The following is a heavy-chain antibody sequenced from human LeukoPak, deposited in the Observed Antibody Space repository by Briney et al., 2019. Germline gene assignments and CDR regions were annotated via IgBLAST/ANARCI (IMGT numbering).Heavy chain of an antibody. CDR1: GDSVSSSSVA. CDR2: TYYRSKWSN. J-gene: IGHJ3*02. D-gene: IGHD5-12*01. CDR3: AREGHSGYNPFDAFDI. V-gene: IGHV6-1*01. Sequence: SQTLSLTCVISGDSVSSSSVAWNWIRQSPSRGLEWLGRTYYRSKWSNDYAVSVKSRITINPDTSKNHFSLQLNSVTPEDTAVYYCAREGHSGYNPFDAFDIWGQGTMVTVSS.